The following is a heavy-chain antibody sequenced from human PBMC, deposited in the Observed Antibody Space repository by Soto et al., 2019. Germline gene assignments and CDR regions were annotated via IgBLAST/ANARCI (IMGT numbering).Heavy chain of an antibody. CDR3: ARWRGSSWLFDY. Sequence: GSLRLSCAASGFTVSTNYMSWVRQAPGKGLEWVSIIYSGGNTYYADSVKGRFTISRDNSKNTLYLQMNSLRAEDTAVYYCARWRGSSWLFDYWGQGTLVTVSS. D-gene: IGHD6-13*01. CDR1: GFTVSTNY. CDR2: IYSGGNT. V-gene: IGHV3-66*01. J-gene: IGHJ4*02.